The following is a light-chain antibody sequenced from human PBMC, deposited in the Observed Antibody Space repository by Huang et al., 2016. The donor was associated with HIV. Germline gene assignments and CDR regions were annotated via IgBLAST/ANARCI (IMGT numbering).Light chain of an antibody. CDR2: DAS. Sequence: IVLTQSPGTLSLSPGERATLSCRASQSVGMNHLALYQQKPGQAPRLLIYDASGRATGLPDRFSGSGSGTDFTLTISRLEPEDFAVYFCLHYSNSLWTFGQGTKVEIK. V-gene: IGKV3-20*01. J-gene: IGKJ1*01. CDR3: LHYSNSLWT. CDR1: QSVGMNH.